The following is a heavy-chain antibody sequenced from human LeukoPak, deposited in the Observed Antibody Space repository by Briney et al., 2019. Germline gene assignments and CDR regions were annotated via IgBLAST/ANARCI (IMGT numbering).Heavy chain of an antibody. CDR1: GGSISSSCYY. CDR2: IYYSGST. J-gene: IGHJ4*02. D-gene: IGHD3-22*01. CDR3: ARQANYDSSGYPFDY. V-gene: IGHV4-39*01. Sequence: SETLSLTCTVSGGSISSSCYYWGWIRQPPGKGLEWIGSIYYSGSTYYNPSLKSRVTISVDTSKNQFSLKLSSVTAADTAVYYCARQANYDSSGYPFDYWGQGTLVTVSS.